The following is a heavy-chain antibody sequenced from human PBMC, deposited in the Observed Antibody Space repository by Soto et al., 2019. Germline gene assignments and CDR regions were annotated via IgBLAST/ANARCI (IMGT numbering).Heavy chain of an antibody. V-gene: IGHV3-66*03. CDR3: ARETQDCRSANCFGFYSPWFVP. CDR2: LYDVDGS. Sequence: DVQLVESGGGLIQPGESLRLSCAAFGLTISGKKYVAWVRQAPGKGLEWVSALYDVDGSFYADSVKGRHTISRDNSKNTLYLQLTSLKNEDTAMYYCARETQDCRSANCFGFYSPWFVPWGQGTLVSVSS. J-gene: IGHJ5*02. D-gene: IGHD2-2*01. CDR1: GLTISGKKY.